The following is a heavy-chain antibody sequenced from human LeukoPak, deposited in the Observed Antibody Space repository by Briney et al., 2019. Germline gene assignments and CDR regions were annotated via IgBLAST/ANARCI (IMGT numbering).Heavy chain of an antibody. Sequence: SETLSLTCSVSGGSISSDDDYWSWLRQPPGRGREWIGYINHSGNTYYLPSLRSRATISIDTSKMRFSLELSSVTAADTAIYYCARYTVTNLLDYWGQGTLVTVSS. CDR2: INHSGNT. V-gene: IGHV4-30-4*08. J-gene: IGHJ4*02. CDR3: ARYTVTNLLDY. D-gene: IGHD4-17*01. CDR1: GGSISSDDDY.